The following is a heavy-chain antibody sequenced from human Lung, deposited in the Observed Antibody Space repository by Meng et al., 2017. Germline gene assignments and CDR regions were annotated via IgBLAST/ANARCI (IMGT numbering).Heavy chain of an antibody. Sequence: VQLQQLVLGRLKPSETLSLTCFVSGVSLIDYYWSWIRQPPGKGLEWIGEINHSGSTNYNPSLESRATISVDTSQNNLSLKLSSVTAADSAVYYCARGPTTMAHDFDYWGQGTLVTVPS. CDR2: INHSGST. CDR3: ARGPTTMAHDFDY. J-gene: IGHJ4*02. CDR1: GVSLIDYY. V-gene: IGHV4-34*01. D-gene: IGHD4-11*01.